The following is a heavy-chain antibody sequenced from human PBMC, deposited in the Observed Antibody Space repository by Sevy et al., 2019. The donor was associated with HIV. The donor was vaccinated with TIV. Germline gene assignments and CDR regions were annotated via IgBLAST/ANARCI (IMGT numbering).Heavy chain of an antibody. CDR1: GFTFSTYA. V-gene: IGHV3-30*04. CDR2: ISHDERTT. J-gene: IGHJ4*02. Sequence: GGSLRLSCAASGFTFSTYAMHWLRQAPGKGLEWVAVISHDERTTYYADSVKGRFTISRDNSKNTLYLQMDSLRPEDTTIYYCVRDPGNSCNYWGQGTLVTVSS. D-gene: IGHD1-1*01. CDR3: VRDPGNSCNY.